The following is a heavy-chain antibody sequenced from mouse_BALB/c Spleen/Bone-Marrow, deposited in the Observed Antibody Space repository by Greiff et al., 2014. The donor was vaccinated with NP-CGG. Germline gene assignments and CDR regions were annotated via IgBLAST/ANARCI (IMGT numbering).Heavy chain of an antibody. CDR2: IDPAKGNT. CDR3: ARYDYRYSWFAY. J-gene: IGHJ3*01. V-gene: IGHV14-3*02. CDR1: GFNIKDTY. D-gene: IGHD2-14*01. Sequence: VQLKESGAELVKPGASVKLSCTASGFNIKDTYMHWVKQRPEQGLEWIGRIDPAKGNTKYDPKFQGKATITTDTSSNTAYLQLRSLTSEDTAVYYCARYDYRYSWFAYWGQGTLVTVSA.